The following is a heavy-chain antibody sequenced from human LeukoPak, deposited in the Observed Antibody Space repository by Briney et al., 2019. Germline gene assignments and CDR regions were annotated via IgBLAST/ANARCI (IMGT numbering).Heavy chain of an antibody. V-gene: IGHV3-11*03. D-gene: IGHD3-22*01. CDR1: GFTFSDYY. Sequence: GGSLRLSCAASGFTFSDYYMSWIRQAPGKGLEWVSYITNSSSYTKYADSVKGRFTISRDNAKNSLYLQMNSLRAEDTAVYYCARNHYYDSAGFDYWGQGTLVTVSS. CDR2: ITNSSSYT. J-gene: IGHJ4*02. CDR3: ARNHYYDSAGFDY.